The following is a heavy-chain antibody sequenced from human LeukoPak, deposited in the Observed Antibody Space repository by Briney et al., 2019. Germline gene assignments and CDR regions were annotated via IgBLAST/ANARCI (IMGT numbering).Heavy chain of an antibody. D-gene: IGHD6-13*01. CDR2: IIPILGIA. Sequence: SVKVSCKASGGTFSSYAISWVRQAPGQGLEWMGRIIPILGIANYAQKFQGRVTITADKSMSTAYMELSSLRSEDTAVYYCARGGAAGNPFDYWGQGTLVTVSS. V-gene: IGHV1-69*04. CDR3: ARGGAAGNPFDY. CDR1: GGTFSSYA. J-gene: IGHJ4*02.